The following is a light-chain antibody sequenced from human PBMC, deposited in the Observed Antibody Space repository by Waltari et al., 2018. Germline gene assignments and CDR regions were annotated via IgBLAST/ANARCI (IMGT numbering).Light chain of an antibody. CDR1: SSDIGGYNY. J-gene: IGLJ2*01. V-gene: IGLV2-8*01. CDR3: SSYAGSNNYVV. Sequence: QSALTQPPSASGSPGQSVTISCTGTSSDIGGYNYVSWYQQHPGNAPKLMIYEVNKRPSGVPYRFSGSKSGNTASLTVSGLQAEDEADYYCSSYAGSNNYVVFGGGTKLTVL. CDR2: EVN.